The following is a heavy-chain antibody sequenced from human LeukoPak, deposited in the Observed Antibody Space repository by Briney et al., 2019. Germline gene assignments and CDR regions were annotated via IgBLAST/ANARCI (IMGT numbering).Heavy chain of an antibody. Sequence: ASVKVSCKASGYTFTSYYMHWVRQAPGQGLEWMGIINPSGGSTSYAQKFQGRVTMTRDTSTSTVYMELSSLRSEDTAVYYCARDLTDDYDFWSGYCNNWFDPWGQGTLVTVSS. D-gene: IGHD3-3*01. CDR3: ARDLTDDYDFWSGYCNNWFDP. J-gene: IGHJ5*02. CDR1: GYTFTSYY. V-gene: IGHV1-46*01. CDR2: INPSGGST.